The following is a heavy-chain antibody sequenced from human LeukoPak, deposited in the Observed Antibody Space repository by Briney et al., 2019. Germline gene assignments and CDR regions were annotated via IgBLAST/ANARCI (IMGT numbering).Heavy chain of an antibody. CDR2: IIPIIGTP. D-gene: IGHD6-13*01. V-gene: IGHV1-69*04. CDR1: GGTFSSDV. J-gene: IGHJ4*02. Sequence: SVKVSCKASGGTFSSDVISWVRQAPGQGLEWMGRIIPIIGTPDYAQKFQGRVTITADKSTNTAYMELTSLKSDDTAVYYCARAGGSSWYVSLYYWGQGTLVTVAS. CDR3: ARAGGSSWYVSLYY.